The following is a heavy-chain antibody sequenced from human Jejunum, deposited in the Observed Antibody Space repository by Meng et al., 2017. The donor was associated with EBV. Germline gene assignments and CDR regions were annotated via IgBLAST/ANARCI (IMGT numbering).Heavy chain of an antibody. J-gene: IGHJ4*02. CDR2: INQVGST. D-gene: IGHD1-14*01. Sequence: QVQLKESAPGLVKPSGTLSLTCAVSTDFISSYEWWSWVRQPPGKGLEWLGEINQVGSTYYNPSLKSRVTISIDTSKRQFSLRLNSMTAADTAVYYCARASSERLLDYWGQGTLVTVSS. CDR3: ARASSERLLDY. CDR1: TDFISSYEW. V-gene: IGHV4-4*02.